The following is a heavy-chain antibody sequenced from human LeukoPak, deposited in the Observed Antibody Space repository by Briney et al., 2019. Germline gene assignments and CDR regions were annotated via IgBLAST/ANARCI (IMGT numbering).Heavy chain of an antibody. CDR2: IYTSGST. J-gene: IGHJ4*02. V-gene: IGHV4-61*02. CDR1: GGSISSGSYY. CDR3: ARQRIVGATTTGEAPYYFDY. D-gene: IGHD1-26*01. Sequence: SETLSLTCTVSGGSISSGSYYWSWIRQPAGKGLEWIGRIYTSGSTNYNPSLKSRVTISVDTSKNQFSLKLSSVTAADTAVYYCARQRIVGATTTGEAPYYFDYWGQGTLVTVSS.